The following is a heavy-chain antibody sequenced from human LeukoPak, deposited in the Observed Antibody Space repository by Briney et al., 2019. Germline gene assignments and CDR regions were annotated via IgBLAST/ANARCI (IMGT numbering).Heavy chain of an antibody. CDR2: IYYSGST. CDR3: ARALYYYDSSGYSGFGVDY. V-gene: IGHV4-59*01. D-gene: IGHD3-22*01. CDR1: GGSISSYY. Sequence: SETLSLTCTVSGGSISSYYWSWIRQPPGKGLEWIGYIYYSGSTNYNPSLKSRVTISVDTSKNQFSLKLSSVTAADTAVYYCARALYYYDSSGYSGFGVDYWGQGTLVTVSS. J-gene: IGHJ4*02.